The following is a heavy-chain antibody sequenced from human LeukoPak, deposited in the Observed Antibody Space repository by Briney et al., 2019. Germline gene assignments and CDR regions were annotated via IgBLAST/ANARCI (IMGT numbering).Heavy chain of an antibody. CDR1: GGSISSYY. CDR2: IYYSGST. D-gene: IGHD6-13*01. CDR3: ARDGGYSSSHDAFDI. V-gene: IGHV4-59*01. Sequence: SETLSLTCTVSGGSISSYYWSWIRQPAGKGLEWIGYIYYSGSTNYNPSLKSRVTISVDTSKNQFSLKLSSVTAADTAVYYCARDGGYSSSHDAFDIWGQGTMVTVSS. J-gene: IGHJ3*02.